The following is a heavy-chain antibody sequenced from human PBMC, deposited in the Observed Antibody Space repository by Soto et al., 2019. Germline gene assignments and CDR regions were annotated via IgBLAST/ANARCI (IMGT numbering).Heavy chain of an antibody. J-gene: IGHJ4*02. CDR2: IWYDGSNK. Sequence: GGSLRLSCAASGFTFSSYGMHWVRQAPGKGLEWVAVIWYDGSNKYYADSVKGRFTISRDNSKNTLYLQMNSLRAEDSAVYYCALPHYSYAHFDYWGQGTLVTVSS. V-gene: IGHV3-33*01. D-gene: IGHD5-18*01. CDR3: ALPHYSYAHFDY. CDR1: GFTFSSYG.